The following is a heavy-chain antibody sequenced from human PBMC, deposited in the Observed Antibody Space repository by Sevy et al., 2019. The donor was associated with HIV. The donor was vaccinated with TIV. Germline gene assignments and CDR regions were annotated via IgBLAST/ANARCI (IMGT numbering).Heavy chain of an antibody. Sequence: GGSLRLSCAVSGFTLTTYAMHWVRQAPGKGLDWVALISHDGINEYYADSVKGRFTISRDNSKNTVYLEMNSLRNEDTAIYFCANAYSGSYSHSYLYALDVWGQGTTVTVSS. CDR1: GFTLTTYA. V-gene: IGHV3-30*04. CDR2: ISHDGINE. CDR3: ANAYSGSYSHSYLYALDV. J-gene: IGHJ6*02. D-gene: IGHD1-26*01.